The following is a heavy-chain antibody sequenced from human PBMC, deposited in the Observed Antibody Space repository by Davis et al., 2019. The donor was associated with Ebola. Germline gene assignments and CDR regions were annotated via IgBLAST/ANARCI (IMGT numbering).Heavy chain of an antibody. CDR2: INPNSGGT. CDR3: ARDPYCSDISCYFDY. CDR1: GFSFTGYY. J-gene: IGHJ4*02. D-gene: IGHD2-2*01. Sequence: AASVKVSCKASGFSFTGYYMNWVRQAPGQGLEWMGRINPNSGGTNSAQKFQGRVTMTRDTSISTAYMELSRLTSDDTAVYYCARDPYCSDISCYFDYWGQGTLVTVSS. V-gene: IGHV1-2*06.